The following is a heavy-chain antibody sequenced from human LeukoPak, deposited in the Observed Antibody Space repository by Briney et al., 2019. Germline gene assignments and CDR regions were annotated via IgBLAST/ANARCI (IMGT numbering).Heavy chain of an antibody. D-gene: IGHD6-19*01. CDR2: TSPYNGNT. CDR3: ARAGSGSGSYFDY. Sequence: ASVKVSCKASGYDFTSVGITWVRQAPGQGLEWMGWTSPYNGNTRYVQKLQGRVTMTTDTSTSTAYMELRSLRFDDTAVYYCARAGSGSGSYFDYWGQGTLVTVSS. J-gene: IGHJ4*02. V-gene: IGHV1-18*01. CDR1: GYDFTSVG.